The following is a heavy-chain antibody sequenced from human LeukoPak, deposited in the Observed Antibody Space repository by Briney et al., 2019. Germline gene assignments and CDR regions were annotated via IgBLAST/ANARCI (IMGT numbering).Heavy chain of an antibody. CDR2: IKQDGSEK. V-gene: IGHV3-7*01. CDR3: ARLRVRPSQMTTVSTFDN. CDR1: GFNFGSHW. J-gene: IGHJ4*02. Sequence: GGSLRLSCAATGFNFGSHWMTWVRQAPGKGLEWVANIKQDGSEKYYVDSVKGRFTISRDNAKNSLYLQMNSLRVEDTAVYYCARLRVRPSQMTTVSTFDNWGQGTLVTVSS. D-gene: IGHD4-17*01.